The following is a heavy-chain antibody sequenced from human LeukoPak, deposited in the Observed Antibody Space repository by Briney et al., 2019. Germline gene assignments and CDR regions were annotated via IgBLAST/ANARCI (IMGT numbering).Heavy chain of an antibody. D-gene: IGHD1-26*01. V-gene: IGHV4-38-2*02. J-gene: IGHJ4*02. CDR1: GYSISSGYY. Sequence: PSETLSLTCTVSGYSISSGYYWGWIRQPPGKRLEWIGSIYHSGSTYYNPSLKSRVTISVDTSKNQFSLKLSSVTAADTAVYYCARDGGGSYYLDWGQGTLVTVSS. CDR3: ARDGGGSYYLD. CDR2: IYHSGST.